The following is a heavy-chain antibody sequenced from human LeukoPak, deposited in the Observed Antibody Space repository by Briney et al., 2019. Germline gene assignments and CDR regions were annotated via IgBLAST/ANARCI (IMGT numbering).Heavy chain of an antibody. CDR3: ARDVAVRGALGY. Sequence: GGSLRLSCAASGFTFSSYAMSWVRQAPGKGLEWVSYISSSSSTICYADSVKGRFTISRDNAKNSLYLQMNSLRAEDTAVYYCARDVAVRGALGYWGQGTLVTVSS. D-gene: IGHD3-10*01. CDR1: GFTFSSYA. J-gene: IGHJ4*02. V-gene: IGHV3-48*01. CDR2: ISSSSSTI.